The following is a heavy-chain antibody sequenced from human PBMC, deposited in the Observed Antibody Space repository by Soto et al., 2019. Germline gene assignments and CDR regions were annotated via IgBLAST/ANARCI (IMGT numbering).Heavy chain of an antibody. D-gene: IGHD6-13*01. CDR2: IYPGDSDT. J-gene: IGHJ6*02. Sequence: EVQLVQSGAEVKKPGESLKISCKASGYTFSTYWIDWVRQMPGKGLEWMGIIYPGDSDTRYSPSFQGQVTISADKSISTAYLQWSSLKASDTAMYYCARHHGSPVYYYGMDVWGQGTTVIVSS. CDR1: GYTFSTYW. V-gene: IGHV5-51*01. CDR3: ARHHGSPVYYYGMDV.